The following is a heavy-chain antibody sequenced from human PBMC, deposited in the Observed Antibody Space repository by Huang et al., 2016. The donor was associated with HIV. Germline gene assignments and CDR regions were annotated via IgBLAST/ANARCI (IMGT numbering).Heavy chain of an antibody. J-gene: IGHJ4*02. Sequence: EVQLVESGGGLVKPGGSLRLSCAASGFTFSSYSMNWVRQAPGKGLEWVSSIRSSSSYIYYADSVKGRFTISRDNAKNSLYLQMNSLRAEDTAVYYCARAVPTPNRFGVGGFDYWGQGTLVTVSS. D-gene: IGHD3-3*01. CDR3: ARAVPTPNRFGVGGFDY. CDR1: GFTFSSYS. V-gene: IGHV3-21*01. CDR2: IRSSSSYI.